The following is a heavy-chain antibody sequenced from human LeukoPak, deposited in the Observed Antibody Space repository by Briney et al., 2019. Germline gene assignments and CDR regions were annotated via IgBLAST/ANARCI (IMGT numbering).Heavy chain of an antibody. D-gene: IGHD3-22*01. J-gene: IGHJ4*02. V-gene: IGHV3-30*02. Sequence: PGGSLRLSCAASGFTFSSYGMHWVRQAPGKGLEWVTVIRYDGSNKYYADSVKGRFTISRDNSKNTLYLQMNSLRAEDTAVYYCAKNLYYYDSSGHLFDYWGQGTLVTVSS. CDR2: IRYDGSNK. CDR3: AKNLYYYDSSGHLFDY. CDR1: GFTFSSYG.